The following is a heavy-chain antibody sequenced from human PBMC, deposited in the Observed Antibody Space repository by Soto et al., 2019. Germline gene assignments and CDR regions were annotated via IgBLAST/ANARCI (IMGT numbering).Heavy chain of an antibody. J-gene: IGHJ5*02. CDR3: ARAEGYCSGGSCYPLLGNWFDP. Sequence: ASVKVSCKASGYTFTSYGISWVRQAPGQGLEWMGWISAYNGNTNYAQKLQGRVTMTTDTSTSTAYMELRSLRSDDTAVYYCARAEGYCSGGSCYPLLGNWFDPWGQGTLVTVSS. V-gene: IGHV1-18*01. CDR1: GYTFTSYG. CDR2: ISAYNGNT. D-gene: IGHD2-15*01.